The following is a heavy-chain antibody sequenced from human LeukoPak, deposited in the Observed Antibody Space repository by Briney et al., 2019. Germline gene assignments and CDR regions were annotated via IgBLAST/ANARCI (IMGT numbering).Heavy chain of an antibody. D-gene: IGHD6-13*01. V-gene: IGHV6-1*01. Sequence: RSQTLSLTCAISGDSVSSNSAAWNWIRQSPSRGLEWLGRTYYRSKWYNDYAVSVKSRITINPDTSKNQFSLQLNSVTPEDTAVYYCARTGAYSSSWPTPGLFDYWGQGTLVTVSS. CDR2: TYYRSKWYN. CDR1: GDSVSSNSAA. J-gene: IGHJ4*02. CDR3: ARTGAYSSSWPTPGLFDY.